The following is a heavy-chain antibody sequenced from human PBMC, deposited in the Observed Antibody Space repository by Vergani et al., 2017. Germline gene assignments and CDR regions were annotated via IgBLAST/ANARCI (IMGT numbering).Heavy chain of an antibody. V-gene: IGHV1-2*02. CDR2: INPNSGGT. CDR3: ARVRDYFEPYDAFDI. J-gene: IGHJ3*02. CDR1: GYTFTGYY. Sequence: QVQLVQSGAEVKKPGASVKVSCKASGYTFTGYYMHWVRQAPGQGLEWMGWINPNSGGTNYAQKFQGRVTMTRDTSISTAYMELSRLRSDDTAVYYWARVRDYFEPYDAFDIWGQGTMVTVSS. D-gene: IGHD2/OR15-2a*01.